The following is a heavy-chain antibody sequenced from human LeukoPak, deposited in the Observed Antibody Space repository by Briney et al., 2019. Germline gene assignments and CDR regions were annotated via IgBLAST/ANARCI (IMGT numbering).Heavy chain of an antibody. V-gene: IGHV4-38-2*02. CDR3: AREGTVRWFDP. J-gene: IGHJ5*02. CDR1: NYSITSGSY. CDR2: IYHTGYT. D-gene: IGHD1-14*01. Sequence: SETLSLTCIVSNYSITSGSYWSWIRQPPGKGLEWIGGIYHTGYTFYNPSLKSRVTISVDTSRNHFSLKLNSVTYADTALYYCAREGTVRWFDPWGQGTLVTVSS.